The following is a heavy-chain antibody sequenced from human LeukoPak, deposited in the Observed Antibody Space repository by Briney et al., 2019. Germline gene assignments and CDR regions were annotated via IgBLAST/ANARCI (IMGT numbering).Heavy chain of an antibody. D-gene: IGHD2-2*01. CDR1: GFTFSNAW. J-gene: IGHJ5*02. CDR2: ISGSGGST. V-gene: IGHV3-23*01. CDR3: AKETLVVPAATNWFDP. Sequence: PGGSLRLSCAASGFTFSNAWMSWVRQAPGKGLEWVSAISGSGGSTYYADSVKGRFTISRDNSKNTLYLQMNSLRAEDTAVYYCAKETLVVPAATNWFDPWGQGTLVTVSS.